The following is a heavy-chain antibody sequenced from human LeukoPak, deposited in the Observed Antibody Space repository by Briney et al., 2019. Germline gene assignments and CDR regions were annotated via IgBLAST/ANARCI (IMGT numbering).Heavy chain of an antibody. D-gene: IGHD3-10*01. CDR2: MDSGGST. Sequence: QSGWSLRLSCAASGFTFSSYAMTWVRQAPGKGLEWVSTMDSGGSTYYADSVKGRFFISRDNSKNTLYLQMNSLRAEDTAVYYCAKDSPYYYGSGSYKLFDYWGQGTLVTVSS. CDR3: AKDSPYYYGSGSYKLFDY. CDR1: GFTFSSYA. J-gene: IGHJ4*02. V-gene: IGHV3-23*01.